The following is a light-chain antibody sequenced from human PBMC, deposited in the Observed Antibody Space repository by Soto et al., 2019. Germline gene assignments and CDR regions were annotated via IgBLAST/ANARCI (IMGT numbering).Light chain of an antibody. CDR2: DAS. CDR3: QQYNSYSWT. J-gene: IGKJ1*01. Sequence: DIQMTQSPSSLSASVGDRVTITCRASQPIDIYLNWYQQKPGKAPKLLIYDASSLESGVPSRFSGSGSGTEFTLTISSLQPDDFATYYCQQYNSYSWTFGQGTKVDIK. CDR1: QPIDIY. V-gene: IGKV1-5*01.